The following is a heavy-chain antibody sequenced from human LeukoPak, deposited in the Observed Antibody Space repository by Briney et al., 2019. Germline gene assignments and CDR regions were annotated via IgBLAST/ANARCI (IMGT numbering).Heavy chain of an antibody. Sequence: GGSLRLSCAASRFTFSTYWMGWVRQAPGKGLEWVATIQQDGSVQHYLDSVKGRFTISRDNGKNSLYLQMNTLRAEDTAVYYCAGARGWEFSSWGQGILVTVSS. V-gene: IGHV3-7*01. CDR2: IQQDGSVQ. D-gene: IGHD1-26*01. CDR3: AGARGWEFSS. CDR1: RFTFSTYW. J-gene: IGHJ5*02.